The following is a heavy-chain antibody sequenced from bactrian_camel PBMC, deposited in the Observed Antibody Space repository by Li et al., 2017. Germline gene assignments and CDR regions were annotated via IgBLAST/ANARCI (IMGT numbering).Heavy chain of an antibody. V-gene: IGHV3S53*01. D-gene: IGHD3*01. CDR1: GYPNSRSC. Sequence: HVQLVESGGGSVQAGGSLRLSCQVSGYPNSRSCMGWFRQVSGKEREGVAAIDSDGSTSYADSVKGRFTISQDNAKNTLYLQMNSLKPEDTGMYYCRAVAGFCFSGSSLAAWSKADAGYWGQGTQVTVS. CDR2: IDSDGST. CDR3: RAVAGFCFSGSSLAAWSKADAGY. J-gene: IGHJ6*01.